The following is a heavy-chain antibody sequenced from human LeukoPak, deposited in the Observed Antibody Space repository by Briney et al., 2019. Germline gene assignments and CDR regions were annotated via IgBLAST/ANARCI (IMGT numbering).Heavy chain of an antibody. Sequence: GGFLRLSCAVSGFTFSSYAMAWVRQAPGKGLEWVSAISDSGANTYYADSVKGRFTVSRDNSKNTLYLQMNSLRAEDTAVYYCAKDSGSFDFWGQGTLVTVSS. V-gene: IGHV3-23*01. CDR1: GFTFSSYA. CDR3: AKDSGSFDF. CDR2: ISDSGANT. D-gene: IGHD1-26*01. J-gene: IGHJ4*02.